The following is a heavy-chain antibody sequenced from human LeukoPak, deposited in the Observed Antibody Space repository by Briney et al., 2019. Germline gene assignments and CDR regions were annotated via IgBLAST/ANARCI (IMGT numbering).Heavy chain of an antibody. CDR1: GGSISSSNW. D-gene: IGHD3-10*01. J-gene: IGHJ4*02. V-gene: IGHV4-4*02. CDR2: IYHSGST. Sequence: PSGTLSLTCVVSGGSISSSNWWSWVRQPPGKGLEWIGEIYHSGSTNYNPSLKSRVTISVDKSKNQFSPKLSSVTAADTAVYYCARKDYGSGSFSRSFGYWGQGTLVTVSS. CDR3: ARKDYGSGSFSRSFGY.